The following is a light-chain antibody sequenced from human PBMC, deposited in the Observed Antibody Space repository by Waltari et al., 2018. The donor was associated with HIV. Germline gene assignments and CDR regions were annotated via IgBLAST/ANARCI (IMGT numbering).Light chain of an antibody. Sequence: QSVLTQPPSASGAPGQRVSISCSGGNSNIGRYAVSWYQQLPGTAPKLHIYSNTQRPSGVPDRFSGSKSGTSASLAIGGLQSEDEADYYCAAWDDSLSGSVVFGGGTKLTVL. J-gene: IGLJ2*01. V-gene: IGLV1-44*01. CDR1: NSNIGRYA. CDR2: SNT. CDR3: AAWDDSLSGSVV.